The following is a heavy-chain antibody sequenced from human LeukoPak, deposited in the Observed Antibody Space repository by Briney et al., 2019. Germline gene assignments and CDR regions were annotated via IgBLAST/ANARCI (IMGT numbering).Heavy chain of an antibody. CDR3: ARLYCGGGSCYSTFYYYYYYMDV. J-gene: IGHJ6*03. CDR2: ISSSGSTI. D-gene: IGHD2-15*01. CDR1: GFTFSSYE. Sequence: GGSLRLSCAASGFTFSSYEMNWVRQAPGKGLEWVSYISSSGSTIYYADSVKGRFTISRDNAKNSLYLQMNSLRAEDTAVYYCARLYCGGGSCYSTFYYYYYYMDVWGKGTTVTVSS. V-gene: IGHV3-48*03.